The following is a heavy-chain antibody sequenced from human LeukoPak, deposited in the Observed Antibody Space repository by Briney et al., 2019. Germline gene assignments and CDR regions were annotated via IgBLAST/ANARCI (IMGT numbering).Heavy chain of an antibody. V-gene: IGHV4-34*01. CDR2: INHSGST. J-gene: IGHJ4*02. CDR1: GGSFSGYY. Sequence: SETLSLTCAVYGGSFSGYYMSWIRQAPGKGLEWIGEINHSGSTNYNPSLKSRVTISVDTSKNQFSLKLSSVTAADTAVYYCARGRTPGIAVAGRSFDYWGQGTLVTVSS. CDR3: ARGRTPGIAVAGRSFDY. D-gene: IGHD6-19*01.